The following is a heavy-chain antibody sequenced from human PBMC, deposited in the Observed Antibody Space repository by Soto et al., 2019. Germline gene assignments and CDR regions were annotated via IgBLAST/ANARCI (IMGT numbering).Heavy chain of an antibody. D-gene: IGHD1-1*01. Sequence: QVQLVQSGAEVLKPGSSVKVSCKASGDTFDTFAISCVRQAPGQGLEWMGGIIPIFRTPDYAQKFQGRVTITADVSTSTAYMELTSLRSEETAVYYCARDKDREQLGGNYYYALDVWGQGTTVTVSS. CDR2: IIPIFRTP. CDR3: ARDKDREQLGGNYYYALDV. CDR1: GDTFDTFA. J-gene: IGHJ6*02. V-gene: IGHV1-69*12.